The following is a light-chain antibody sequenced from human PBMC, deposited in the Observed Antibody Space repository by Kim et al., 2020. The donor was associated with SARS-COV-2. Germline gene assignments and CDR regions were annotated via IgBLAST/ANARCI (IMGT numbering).Light chain of an antibody. V-gene: IGKV1-5*01. J-gene: IGKJ1*01. CDR1: QYVTRG. CDR2: DAS. Sequence: DIQMTQSPSTLPASVGDRVTITCRATQYVTRGLAWYQQKPGRAPKLLIYDASTLDRGVPSRFRGSGSGTEFTLTINSLQPDDFASYYYKHRQTFGQGTKVDIK. CDR3: KHRQT.